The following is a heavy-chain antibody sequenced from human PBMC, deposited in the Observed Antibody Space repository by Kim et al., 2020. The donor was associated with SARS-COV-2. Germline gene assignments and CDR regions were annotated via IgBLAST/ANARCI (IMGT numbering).Heavy chain of an antibody. D-gene: IGHD5-12*01. CDR3: ARQSGGYDTIDY. J-gene: IGHJ4*02. V-gene: IGHV4-39*01. Sequence: SYNPSLKSRVTISVDTSKNQFSLNLNSVTAADTAVYYCARQSGGYDTIDYWGQGSLVTVSS.